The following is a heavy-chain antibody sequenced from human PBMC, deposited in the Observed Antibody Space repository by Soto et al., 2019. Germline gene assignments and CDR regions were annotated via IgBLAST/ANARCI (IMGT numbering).Heavy chain of an antibody. V-gene: IGHV4-38-2*02. CDR1: GYSISSGYY. D-gene: IGHD3-22*01. CDR3: AREDYDSSGYYYYYYGMDV. Sequence: SETLSLTCAVSGYSISSGYYWGWIRQPPGKGLEWIGSIYHSGSTCYNPSLKSRVTISVDTSKNQFSLKLSSVTAADTAVYYCAREDYDSSGYYYYYYGMDVWGQGTTVTVSS. J-gene: IGHJ6*02. CDR2: IYHSGST.